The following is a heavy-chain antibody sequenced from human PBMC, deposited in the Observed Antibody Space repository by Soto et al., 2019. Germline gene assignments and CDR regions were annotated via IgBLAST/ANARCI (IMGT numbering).Heavy chain of an antibody. CDR2: INHSGST. CDR1: GGSFSGYY. J-gene: IGHJ4*02. Sequence: SETLSLTCAVYGGSFSGYYWSWIRQPPGKGLEWIGEINHSGSTNYNPSLKSRVTISVDTSKNQFSLKLSSVTAADTAVYYCARVLSSSSGIDYWGKGTLVTVS. CDR3: ARVLSSSSGIDY. V-gene: IGHV4-34*01. D-gene: IGHD6-6*01.